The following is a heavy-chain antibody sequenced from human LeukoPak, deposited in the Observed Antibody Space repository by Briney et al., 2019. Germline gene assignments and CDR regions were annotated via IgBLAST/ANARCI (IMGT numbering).Heavy chain of an antibody. CDR1: GFSLSSSW. V-gene: IGHV3-7*01. Sequence: GGSLRLSCAGSGFSLSSSWMSWVRQAPGKGLEWVANINQDESEKYYVDSVKGRFTISRNNAKNSLYLQVNSLRAEDTAVYYCARRGSQSNSWVGFDIWGQGTMVTVSS. CDR2: INQDESEK. D-gene: IGHD1-26*01. J-gene: IGHJ3*02. CDR3: ARRGSQSNSWVGFDI.